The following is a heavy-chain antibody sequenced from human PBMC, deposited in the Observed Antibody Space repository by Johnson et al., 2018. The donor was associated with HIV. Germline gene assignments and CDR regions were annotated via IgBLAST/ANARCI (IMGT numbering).Heavy chain of an antibody. CDR3: AKDQGHDYGDYVLYAFDI. D-gene: IGHD4-17*01. CDR1: GFTFSSYG. J-gene: IGHJ3*02. V-gene: IGHV3-30*02. CDR2: IRYDGSNK. Sequence: VQLVESGGGVVQPGGSLRLSCAASGFTFSSYGMHWVRQAPGKGLEWVAFIRYDGSNKYYPGSVKGRFTISRDNSKNTLYLQINSLRAEDTAVYYCAKDQGHDYGDYVLYAFDIWGQGTMVTVSS.